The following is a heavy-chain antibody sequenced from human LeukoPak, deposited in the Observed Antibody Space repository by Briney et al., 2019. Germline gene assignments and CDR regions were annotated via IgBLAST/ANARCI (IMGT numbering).Heavy chain of an antibody. V-gene: IGHV3-64*01. CDR2: ISNDAVRI. Sequence: GGSLRLSCAASGFTFSSYAMHWVRQAPGKGLEYVSAISNDAVRIYYATSVKGRFTISRDNSKNTLFLQMGSLRAEDMAVYYCGRDLLGGGLDYWGQGTLVTVPS. D-gene: IGHD3-16*01. J-gene: IGHJ4*02. CDR1: GFTFSSYA. CDR3: GRDLLGGGLDY.